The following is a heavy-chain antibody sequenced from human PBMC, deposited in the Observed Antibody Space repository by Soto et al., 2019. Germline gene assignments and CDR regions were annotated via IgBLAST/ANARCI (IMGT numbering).Heavy chain of an antibody. J-gene: IGHJ6*02. CDR3: ASEWRQGGYYGMDV. Sequence: SVKVSCKASGGTFSSYAISWVRQAPGQGLEWMGGIIPIFGTANYAQKFQGRITITADKSTSTAYMELSSLRSEDTAVYYCASEWRQGGYYGMDVWGQGTTVTVSS. V-gene: IGHV1-69*06. CDR2: IIPIFGTA. CDR1: GGTFSSYA. D-gene: IGHD2-15*01.